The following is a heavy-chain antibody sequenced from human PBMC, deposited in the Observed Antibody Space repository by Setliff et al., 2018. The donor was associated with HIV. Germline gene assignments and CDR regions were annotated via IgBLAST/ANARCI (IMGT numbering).Heavy chain of an antibody. Sequence: GGSLRLSCTTSGFTFRDYAMSWVRQAPGKGLEWIGFIRSKSYGGTTEVAASVKGRFSISRDDSKNIAYLQMNSLRAEDTAVYYCARERVLETYYNFWSGSDHWFDPWGQGTLVTVPQ. V-gene: IGHV3-49*04. CDR2: IRSKSYGGTT. D-gene: IGHD3-3*01. J-gene: IGHJ5*02. CDR3: ARERVLETYYNFWSGSDHWFDP. CDR1: GFTFRDYA.